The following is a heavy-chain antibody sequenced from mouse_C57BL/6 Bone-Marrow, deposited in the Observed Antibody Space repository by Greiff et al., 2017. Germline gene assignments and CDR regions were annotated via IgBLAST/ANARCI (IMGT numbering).Heavy chain of an antibody. CDR3: ARSGMDY. CDR1: GYAFTNYL. J-gene: IGHJ4*01. Sequence: VQLQQSGAELVRPGTSVTVSCKASGYAFTNYLIEWVKQRPGQGLEWIGVINPGSGGTNYNEKFKGKATLTADKSSSTAYMQLSSLTSEDSAVYFCARSGMDYWGQGTSVTVSS. CDR2: INPGSGGT. V-gene: IGHV1-54*01.